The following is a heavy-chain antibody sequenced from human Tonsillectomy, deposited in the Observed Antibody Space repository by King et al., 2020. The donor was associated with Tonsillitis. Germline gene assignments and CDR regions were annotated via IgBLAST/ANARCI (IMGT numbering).Heavy chain of an antibody. Sequence: VQLVESGGGVVQPGRSLRLSCAASGFTFSSYAIHWVRQAPGKGLEWRAVISFDGSNKFYADSVKGRFTISRDNSKNTLYLQMNSLRAEDTAVYYCARGIIAVAYPFDYCGQGTLVTVSS. V-gene: IGHV3-30*01. CDR2: ISFDGSNK. D-gene: IGHD6-19*01. CDR3: ARGIIAVAYPFDY. J-gene: IGHJ4*02. CDR1: GFTFSSYA.